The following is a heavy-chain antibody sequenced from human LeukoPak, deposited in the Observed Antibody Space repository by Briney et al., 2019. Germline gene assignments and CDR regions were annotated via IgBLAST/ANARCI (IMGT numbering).Heavy chain of an antibody. CDR3: APTAEAYTSWWKV. CDR2: INPDSGFT. J-gene: IGHJ4*02. D-gene: IGHD3-16*01. Sequence: ASVNVSCQASGYKFTDDYMHWVRQAPGQGLEFMGWINPDSGFTNYAQKFKGRVTVTRDTSISTAYLEVRSLTSDDTAVYYCAPTAEAYTSWWKVWGQGTLVTVSS. V-gene: IGHV1-2*02. CDR1: GYKFTDDY.